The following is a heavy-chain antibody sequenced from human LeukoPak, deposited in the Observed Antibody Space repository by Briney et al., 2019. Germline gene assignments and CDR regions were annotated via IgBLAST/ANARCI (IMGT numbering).Heavy chain of an antibody. CDR1: GXTVSSNY. V-gene: IGHV3-53*01. Sequence: PGGSLRLSCAASGXTVSSNYVSWVRQAPGKGLEWGSVFYSAGSTYYADCVKGRSTISRDNSKNTLYLQMNSLRAEDTAVYYCAREGYCSGGNCYSGAFDMWGQGTMVTVSS. D-gene: IGHD2-15*01. J-gene: IGHJ3*02. CDR2: FYSAGST. CDR3: AREGYCSGGNCYSGAFDM.